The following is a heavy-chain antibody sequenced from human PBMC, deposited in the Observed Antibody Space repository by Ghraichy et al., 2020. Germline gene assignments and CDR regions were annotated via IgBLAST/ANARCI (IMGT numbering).Heavy chain of an antibody. Sequence: GGSLRLSCAASGFTFSTYAMSWVRQAPGKGLEWVSAISGSGSSTYYADSVKDRFTISRDNSKNTLYLQMNSLRAEDTAVYYCAKGYDSSGYQAPGHWGKGTLVTVSS. CDR2: ISGSGSST. J-gene: IGHJ4*02. CDR3: AKGYDSSGYQAPGH. V-gene: IGHV3-23*01. D-gene: IGHD3-22*01. CDR1: GFTFSTYA.